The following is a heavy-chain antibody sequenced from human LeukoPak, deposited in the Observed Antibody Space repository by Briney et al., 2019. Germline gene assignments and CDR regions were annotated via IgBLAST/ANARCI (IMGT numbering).Heavy chain of an antibody. CDR3: AKVASMTTVTDNWFDP. J-gene: IGHJ5*02. V-gene: IGHV3-30*18. CDR1: GFTSSSYG. D-gene: IGHD4-17*01. Sequence: GGSLRLSCAASGFTSSSYGMHWVRQAPGKGLEWVAVISYDGSNKYYADSVKGRFTISRDNSKNTLYLQMNSLRAEDTAVYYCAKVASMTTVTDNWFDPWGQGTLVTVSS. CDR2: ISYDGSNK.